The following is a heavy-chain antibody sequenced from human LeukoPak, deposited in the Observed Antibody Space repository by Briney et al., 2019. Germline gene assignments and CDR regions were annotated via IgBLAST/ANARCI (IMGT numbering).Heavy chain of an antibody. CDR3: ASLWYYDILTGYYSGY. J-gene: IGHJ4*02. CDR2: IYYSGST. V-gene: IGHV4-59*12. Sequence: SSETLSLTCTVSGGSISSYYWSWIRQPPGKGLEWIGYIYYSGSTNYNPSLRSRVTISVDTSKNQFSLKLSSVTAADTAVYYCASLWYYDILTGYYSGYWGQGTLVTVSS. D-gene: IGHD3-9*01. CDR1: GGSISSYY.